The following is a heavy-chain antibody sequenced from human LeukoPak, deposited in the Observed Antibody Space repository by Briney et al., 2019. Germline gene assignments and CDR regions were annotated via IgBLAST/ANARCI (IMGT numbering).Heavy chain of an antibody. V-gene: IGHV3-23*01. D-gene: IGHD6-19*01. CDR3: AKDKQKVVAGPCDF. Sequence: PGGSLRLSCVASGITFSSYDMSWVRQAPGKGLEWVSAISGSGDRTYYADSVKGRFTISRDNSKNTLYLQMNSLRVEDTAVYYCAKDKQKVVAGPCDFWGQGTLVTVSS. J-gene: IGHJ4*02. CDR2: ISGSGDRT. CDR1: GITFSSYD.